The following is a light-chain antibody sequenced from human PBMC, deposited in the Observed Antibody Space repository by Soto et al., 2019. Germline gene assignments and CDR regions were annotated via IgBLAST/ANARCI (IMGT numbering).Light chain of an antibody. CDR1: QDIATY. V-gene: IGKV1-5*01. CDR3: QHYTLYSAP. CDR2: GAS. J-gene: IGKJ5*01. Sequence: RLTQSPSSLSASVGDTVTISCRASQDIATYLAWYQQKPGKAPTLLIFGASSLHNGVPPRFAGSVSGSECTLTINRLQPDDFATDYCQHYTLYSAPFGQGTRV.